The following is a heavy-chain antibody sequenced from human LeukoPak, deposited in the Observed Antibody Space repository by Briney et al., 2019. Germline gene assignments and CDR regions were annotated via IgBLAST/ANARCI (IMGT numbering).Heavy chain of an antibody. CDR3: ARTTGDYYDSSGYYPPHFDY. D-gene: IGHD3-22*01. Sequence: SVKVSCKASGGTFSSYAISWVRQAPGQGLEWMGGIIPIFGTANYAQKFQGRVTITADESTSTAYMELSSLRSEDTAVYYCARTTGDYYDSSGYYPPHFDYWGQGTLVTVSS. V-gene: IGHV1-69*13. CDR1: GGTFSSYA. CDR2: IIPIFGTA. J-gene: IGHJ4*02.